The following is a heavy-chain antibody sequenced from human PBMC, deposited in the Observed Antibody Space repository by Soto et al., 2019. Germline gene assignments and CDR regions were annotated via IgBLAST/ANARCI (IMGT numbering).Heavy chain of an antibody. CDR2: INHSGST. D-gene: IGHD6-13*01. CDR3: ARVRAAAGTGYFDY. CDR1: GGSFSGYY. J-gene: IGHJ4*02. V-gene: IGHV4-34*01. Sequence: SETLSLTCAVYGGSFSGYYWSWIRQPPGKGLEWIGEINHSGSTNYNPSLKSRVTISVDTSKNQFSLKLRSVTAADTAVYYCARVRAAAGTGYFDYWGQGTLVTVSS.